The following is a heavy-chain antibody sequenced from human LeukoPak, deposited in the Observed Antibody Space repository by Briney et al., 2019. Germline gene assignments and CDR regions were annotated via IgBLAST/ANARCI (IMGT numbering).Heavy chain of an antibody. D-gene: IGHD4-23*01. CDR3: ASTAVVTPDGYFDY. J-gene: IGHJ4*02. CDR1: GFTFSSYW. V-gene: IGHV3-48*04. CDR2: ISSSGSTI. Sequence: PGGSLRLSCAASGFTFSSYWMSWVRQAPGKGLEWVSYISSSGSTIYYADSVKGRFTISRDNAKNSLYLQMNSLRAEDTAVYYCASTAVVTPDGYFDYWGQGTLVTVSS.